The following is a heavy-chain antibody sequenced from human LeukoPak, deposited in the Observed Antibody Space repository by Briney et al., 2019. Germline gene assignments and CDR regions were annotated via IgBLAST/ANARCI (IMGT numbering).Heavy chain of an antibody. J-gene: IGHJ4*02. CDR3: ARVFGVYLFFDY. D-gene: IGHD3-16*01. CDR2: INPNTGGT. Sequence: ASVKVSCKASGYTFTDYYMHWVRQAPGQGLEWMGWINPNTGGTNYAQKFQGRVTMTRDTSISTAYMELSRLTSDDTAVYYCARVFGVYLFFDYWGQGTLVTVSS. CDR1: GYTFTDYY. V-gene: IGHV1-2*02.